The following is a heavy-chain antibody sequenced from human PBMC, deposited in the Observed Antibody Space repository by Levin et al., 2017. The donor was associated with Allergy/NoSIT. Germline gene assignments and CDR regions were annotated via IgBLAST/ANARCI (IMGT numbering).Heavy chain of an antibody. D-gene: IGHD5-18*01. Sequence: SETLSLTCAVSGCSISSGGYSWSWIRQPPEKGLEWIGNISLSGSTNDNPSLKSRVTMSVDRSKYQFSLKLSYVTAADTAVYYCARVAGYSYGYYFDYWGPGTLVTVSS. V-gene: IGHV4-30-2*01. CDR1: GCSISSGGYS. J-gene: IGHJ4*02. CDR2: ISLSGST. CDR3: ARVAGYSYGYYFDY.